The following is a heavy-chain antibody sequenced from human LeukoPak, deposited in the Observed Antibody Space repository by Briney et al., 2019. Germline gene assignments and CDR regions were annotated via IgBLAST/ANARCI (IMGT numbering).Heavy chain of an antibody. CDR3: ARGVLHSDY. D-gene: IGHD2-21*01. CDR1: GGSISTYY. V-gene: IGHV4-59*01. Sequence: SETLSLTCTVSGGSISTYYWSWIRQPPGKGLEWLGYIYYSGSTNYNPSLKSRVTISVDTSKNQFSLKLSSVTAADTAVYYCARGVLHSDYWGQGTLVTVSS. CDR2: IYYSGST. J-gene: IGHJ4*02.